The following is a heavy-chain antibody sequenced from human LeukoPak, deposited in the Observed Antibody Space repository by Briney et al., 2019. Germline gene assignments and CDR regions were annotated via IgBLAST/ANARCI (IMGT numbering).Heavy chain of an antibody. CDR3: ARALRVRGVMSGAFDI. Sequence: GGSLRLSCAASGFTFSSYDMHWVRQATGKGLEWVSAIGTASDPYYPGSVKGRFTVSRENAKNSLYLQMNSLRAGDTAVYYCARALRVRGVMSGAFDIWGQGTMVTVSS. J-gene: IGHJ3*02. V-gene: IGHV3-13*05. CDR2: IGTASDP. CDR1: GFTFSSYD. D-gene: IGHD3-10*01.